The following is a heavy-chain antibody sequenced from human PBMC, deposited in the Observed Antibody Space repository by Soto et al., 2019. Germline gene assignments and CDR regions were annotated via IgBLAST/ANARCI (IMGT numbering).Heavy chain of an antibody. CDR1: GFTFSSYA. Sequence: GGSLRLSCAASGFTFSSYAMSWVRQAPGKGLEWVSAISGSGGSTYYADPVKGRFTISRDNSKNMLYLQMNSLRAEDTAVYYCAKERIVVVVAATFDIWGQGTMVTVSS. D-gene: IGHD2-15*01. CDR3: AKERIVVVVAATFDI. J-gene: IGHJ3*02. CDR2: ISGSGGST. V-gene: IGHV3-23*01.